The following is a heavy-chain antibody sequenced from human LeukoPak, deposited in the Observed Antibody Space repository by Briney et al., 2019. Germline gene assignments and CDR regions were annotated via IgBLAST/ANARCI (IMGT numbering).Heavy chain of an antibody. CDR3: AKDRLRFLEWSAFDY. CDR2: ISWDGGST. J-gene: IGHJ4*02. D-gene: IGHD3-3*01. V-gene: IGHV3-43D*03. CDR1: GFTLDDYA. Sequence: GRSLRLSCAASGFTLDDYAMHWVRQAPGKGLEWVSLISWDGGSTYYADSVKGRFTISRDNSKNSLYLQMNSLRAEDTALYYCAKDRLRFLEWSAFDYWGQGTLVTVSS.